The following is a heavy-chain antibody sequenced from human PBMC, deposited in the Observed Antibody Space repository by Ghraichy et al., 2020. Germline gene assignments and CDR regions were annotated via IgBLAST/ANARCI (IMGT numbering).Heavy chain of an antibody. CDR2: ISGSGGST. D-gene: IGHD3-9*01. CDR1: GFTFSSYA. V-gene: IGHV3-23*01. Sequence: GGSLRLSCAASGFTFSSYAMSWVRQAPGKGLEWVSAISGSGGSTYYADSVKGRFTISRDNSKNTLYLQMNSLRAEDTAVYYCGPDDILTGYHQPGGGAYYYYGMDVWGQGTTVTVSS. J-gene: IGHJ6*02. CDR3: GPDDILTGYHQPGGGAYYYYGMDV.